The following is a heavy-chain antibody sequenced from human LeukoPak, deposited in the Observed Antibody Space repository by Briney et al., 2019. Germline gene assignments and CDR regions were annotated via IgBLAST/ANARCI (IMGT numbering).Heavy chain of an antibody. D-gene: IGHD2-2*01. CDR2: ISSSGSTI. J-gene: IGHJ4*02. V-gene: IGHV3-48*03. CDR3: AKGFVVVPVGFDY. Sequence: GGSLRLSCAASGFTFSSYEMNWVRQAPGKGLEWVSYISSSGSTIYYADSVKGRFTISRDNAKNSLYLQMNSLRAEDTAVYYCAKGFVVVPVGFDYWGQGTLVTVSS. CDR1: GFTFSSYE.